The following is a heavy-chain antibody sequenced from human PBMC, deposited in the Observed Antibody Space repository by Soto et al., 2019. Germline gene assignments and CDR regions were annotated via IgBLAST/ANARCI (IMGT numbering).Heavy chain of an antibody. CDR3: ARYQYDSSGHVDEH. D-gene: IGHD3-22*01. Sequence: SETLSLTCSVSGYAINRCYIWGWFRTPPGKGVEWIGSIYYRGATYYAPSLKARAAISLDTSNNHFTLRLTSVTVADTAIYYCARYQYDSSGHVDEHWGQGALVTVSS. V-gene: IGHV4-38-2*01. J-gene: IGHJ4*02. CDR1: GYAINRCYI. CDR2: IYYRGAT.